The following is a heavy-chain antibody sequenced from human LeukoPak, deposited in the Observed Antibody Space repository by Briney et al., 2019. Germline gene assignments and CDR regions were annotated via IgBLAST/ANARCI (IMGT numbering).Heavy chain of an antibody. CDR3: AREFRYCSSTSCYEVWFDP. V-gene: IGHV3-66*01. D-gene: IGHD2-2*01. Sequence: GGSLRLSCAASGFTVSSNYMSWVRQAPGKGLEWVSVIYSGGSTYYADSVEGRFTISRDNSKNTLYLQMNSLRAEDTAVYYCAREFRYCSSTSCYEVWFDPWGQGTLVTVSS. CDR2: IYSGGST. J-gene: IGHJ5*02. CDR1: GFTVSSNY.